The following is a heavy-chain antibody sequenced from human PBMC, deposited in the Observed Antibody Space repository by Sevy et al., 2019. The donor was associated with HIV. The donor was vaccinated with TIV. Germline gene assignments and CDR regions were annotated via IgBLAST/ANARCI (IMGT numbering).Heavy chain of an antibody. CDR2: ISSSSSYI. Sequence: GGSLRLSCAASGFTFSIYTMNWVRQAPGKGLEWVSSISSSSSYIYYTDSVKGRFSISRDNAKNALFLQMNSLRAEDTAVYYCARSLGNYYGSEIYQEDWFDPWGQGTLVTVSS. D-gene: IGHD3-10*01. J-gene: IGHJ5*02. CDR3: ARSLGNYYGSEIYQEDWFDP. V-gene: IGHV3-21*01. CDR1: GFTFSIYT.